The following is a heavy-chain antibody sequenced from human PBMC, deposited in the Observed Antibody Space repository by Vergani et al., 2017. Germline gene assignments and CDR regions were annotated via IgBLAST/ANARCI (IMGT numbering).Heavy chain of an antibody. D-gene: IGHD1-14*01. V-gene: IGHV3-33*01. CDR1: GFTFSSYG. J-gene: IGHJ4*02. Sequence: QVQLVESGGGVVQPGRSLRLSCAASGFTFSSYGMHWVRQAPGKGLEWVALIWYDGSNKYYGDSVKGRFTISRDNSKNTLYLQMNSLRAEDTAVYYCARAPTGYNPLPFDYWGQGTLVTVSS. CDR3: ARAPTGYNPLPFDY. CDR2: IWYDGSNK.